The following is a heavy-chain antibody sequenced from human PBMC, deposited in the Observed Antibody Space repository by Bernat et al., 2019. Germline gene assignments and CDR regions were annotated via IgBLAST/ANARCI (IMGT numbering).Heavy chain of an antibody. CDR2: ISYDGSET. CDR1: GFTFRPYA. J-gene: IGHJ3*02. D-gene: IGHD6-19*01. Sequence: QVQLVESGGGVVQPGRSLRLSCAASGFTFRPYAMHWVRQAPGKGLEWVAVISYDGSETYYADSVKGRFTISRDNSKSTLYLQMNSLRAEDTAVYYCARVGVGAVAVKGSAFDIWGQGTMVTVSS. CDR3: ARVGVGAVAVKGSAFDI. V-gene: IGHV3-30*01.